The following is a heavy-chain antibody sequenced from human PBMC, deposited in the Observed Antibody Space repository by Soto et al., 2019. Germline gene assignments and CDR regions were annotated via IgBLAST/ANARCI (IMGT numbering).Heavy chain of an antibody. CDR2: ISKSGDNT. D-gene: IGHD3-9*01. V-gene: IGHV3-23*01. CDR3: ARDPSTGYADY. Sequence: GGTLRLSCAVSGFTFNNYALNWVRQAPGKGLEWVSTISKSGDNTHDSESVKGRFTISRDNSKNTLYLQMNRLRAEDTPLYYCARDPSTGYADYWGQGTLVTVSS. CDR1: GFTFNNYA. J-gene: IGHJ4*02.